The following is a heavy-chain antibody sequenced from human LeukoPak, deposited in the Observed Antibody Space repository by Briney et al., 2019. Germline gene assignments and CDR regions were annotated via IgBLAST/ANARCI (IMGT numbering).Heavy chain of an antibody. D-gene: IGHD3-22*01. J-gene: IGHJ4*02. Sequence: PSGTLSLTCAVSGGSISSSNWWSWVRQPPGKGLEWVSAISGSGGSTYYADSVKGRFTISRDNSKNTLYLQMNSLRAEDTAVYYCAKESGYYPRGPDYWGQGTLVTVSS. CDR3: AKESGYYPRGPDY. CDR2: ISGSGGST. CDR1: GGSISSSN. V-gene: IGHV3-23*01.